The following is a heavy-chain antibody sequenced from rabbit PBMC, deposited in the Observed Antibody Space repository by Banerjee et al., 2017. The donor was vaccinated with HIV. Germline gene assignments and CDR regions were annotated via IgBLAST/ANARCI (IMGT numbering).Heavy chain of an antibody. D-gene: IGHD1-1*01. CDR3: ARDLDDVIGWNFGW. V-gene: IGHV1S40*01. CDR2: IYAGSSGNT. J-gene: IGHJ4*01. CDR1: GFSFNSGYD. Sequence: QSLEESGGGLVKPGASLTLTCKASGFSFNSGYDMCWVRQAPGKGLEWIACIYAGSSGNTYSAIWAKGRFTISKTSSTTVTLQMTRLTAADTATYFCARDLDDVIGWNFGWWGPGTLVTVS.